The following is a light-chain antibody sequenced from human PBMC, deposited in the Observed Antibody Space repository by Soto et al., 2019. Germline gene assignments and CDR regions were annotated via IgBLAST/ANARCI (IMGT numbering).Light chain of an antibody. CDR1: SSDVGAYNY. CDR3: SSSTSGGTNV. Sequence: QSALTQPASVSGSPGQSITISCAGTSSDVGAYNYVSWYQHHPGKAPKLMIYDVNNRPSGDSNRFSGSKSGNTASLTISGLQAEDEADYYCSSSTSGGTNVFGSGTKLTVL. V-gene: IGLV2-14*03. CDR2: DVN. J-gene: IGLJ1*01.